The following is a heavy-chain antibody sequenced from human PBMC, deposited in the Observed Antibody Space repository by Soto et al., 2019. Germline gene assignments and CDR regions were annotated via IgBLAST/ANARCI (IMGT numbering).Heavy chain of an antibody. J-gene: IGHJ6*02. CDR3: ARGRVGYSSSSWDNYYYYGMDV. Sequence: GASVKVSCKASGYTFTSYDINWVRQATGQGLEWMGWMNPNSGNTGYAQKFQGRGTMTSNTSISTAYMELGSLRSEDTAVYYCARGRVGYSSSSWDNYYYYGMDVWGQGTTVTVSS. V-gene: IGHV1-8*01. CDR1: GYTFTSYD. CDR2: MNPNSGNT. D-gene: IGHD6-6*01.